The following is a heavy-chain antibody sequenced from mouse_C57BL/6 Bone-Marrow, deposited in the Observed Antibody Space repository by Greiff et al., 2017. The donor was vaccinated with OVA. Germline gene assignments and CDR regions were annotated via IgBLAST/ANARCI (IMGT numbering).Heavy chain of an antibody. CDR3: ARQRVDGYLYYLDY. V-gene: IGHV5-12*01. D-gene: IGHD2-3*01. CDR1: GFTFSDYY. CDR2: ISNGGGST. Sequence: EVQLVESGGGLVQPGGSLKLSCAASGFTFSDYYMYWVRQTPEQRLEWVAYISNGGGSTYYPDTLKGRFTISRDNAKNTLYLQMSRLKSEDTAMYYCARQRVDGYLYYLDYWGQGTTLTVSS. J-gene: IGHJ2*01.